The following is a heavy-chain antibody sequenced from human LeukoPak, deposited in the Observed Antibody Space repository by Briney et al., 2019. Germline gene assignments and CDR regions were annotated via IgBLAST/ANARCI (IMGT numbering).Heavy chain of an antibody. CDR2: ISGSGGST. J-gene: IGHJ3*02. V-gene: IGHV3-23*01. D-gene: IGHD1-20*01. Sequence: GGSLRLSCAASGFTFSSYAMSWVRQAPGKGLEWVSAISGSGGSTYYADSVKGRFTISRDNSKNTLYLQMNSLRAEDTAVYYCAKDFSNLYNWSDVEAPSAFDIWGQGTMVTVSS. CDR3: AKDFSNLYNWSDVEAPSAFDI. CDR1: GFTFSSYA.